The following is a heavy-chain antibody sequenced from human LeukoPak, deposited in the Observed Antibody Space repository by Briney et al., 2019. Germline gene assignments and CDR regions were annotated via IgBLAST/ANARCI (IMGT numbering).Heavy chain of an antibody. V-gene: IGHV4-39*07. CDR1: GGSVSSTSYY. D-gene: IGHD2-21*02. Sequence: SETLSLTCNVSGGSVSSTSYYWGWIRQSPGQGLEWIGSSDYSGNTFYNPSLKSRVTISVDTSKNHFSLKMKSVTAADTAVYYCVRDGYCCHSDCYPGAFDLWGQGTLITVS. CDR3: VRDGYCCHSDCYPGAFDL. J-gene: IGHJ4*02. CDR2: SDYSGNT.